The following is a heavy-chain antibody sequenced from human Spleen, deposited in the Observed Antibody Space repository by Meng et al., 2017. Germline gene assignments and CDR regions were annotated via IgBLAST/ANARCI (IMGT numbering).Heavy chain of an antibody. Sequence: EVQRVESGGGLVQPGGSLRLSCAASGFTFSRYWMHWVRQVPGKGLVWVSRTNEDGRITNYADSVMGRFTISRDNAKSTLFLEMNSLRAEDSALYYCARDISGIADYWGQGVLVTVSS. V-gene: IGHV3-74*01. D-gene: IGHD3-10*01. J-gene: IGHJ4*02. CDR1: GFTFSRYW. CDR2: TNEDGRIT. CDR3: ARDISGIADY.